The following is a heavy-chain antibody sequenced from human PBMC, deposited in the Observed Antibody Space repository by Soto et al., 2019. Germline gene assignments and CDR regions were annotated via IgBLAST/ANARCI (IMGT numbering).Heavy chain of an antibody. V-gene: IGHV3-23*01. Sequence: VQLLEAGGGLVQPGGSLRLSCAASGCTFRNYGMSWVRQAPGKGLEWLSAIVGIGDTAYYADSVRGRFTISRDNSKNTLYLQLNDLGAEDTAIYYCAKDYDYGDSLPFDYWGQGTLVTVSS. D-gene: IGHD4-17*01. J-gene: IGHJ4*02. CDR2: IVGIGDTA. CDR3: AKDYDYGDSLPFDY. CDR1: GCTFRNYG.